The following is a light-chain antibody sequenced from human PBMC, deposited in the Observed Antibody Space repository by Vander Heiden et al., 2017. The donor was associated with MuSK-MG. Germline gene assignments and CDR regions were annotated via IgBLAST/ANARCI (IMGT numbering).Light chain of an antibody. CDR1: QSVSSY. V-gene: IGKV3-11*01. J-gene: IGKJ4*01. Sequence: ETVLTQSPATLSLSPGERATLSCRASQSVSSYLAWYQQKPGQAPRLLIYDASNRATGIPARFSGSGSGTDFTLSISSLEPEDFAVYHCQQRNTWPLTFGGGTKVXI. CDR2: DAS. CDR3: QQRNTWPLT.